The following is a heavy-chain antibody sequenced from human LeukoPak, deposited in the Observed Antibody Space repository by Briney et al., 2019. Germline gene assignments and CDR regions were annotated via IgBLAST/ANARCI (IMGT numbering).Heavy chain of an antibody. CDR2: IDPSGGST. CDR3: ARDYSGSSDY. CDR1: GYTFTSYY. Sequence: ASVTVSCTASGYTFTSYYMHWVRQATGQGLEWMGIIDPSGGSTSYAQKFQGRVTMTRDTSTSTVYMELSSVRSEDTAVYYCARDYSGSSDYWGQGTLVTVSS. J-gene: IGHJ4*02. D-gene: IGHD1-26*01. V-gene: IGHV1-46*01.